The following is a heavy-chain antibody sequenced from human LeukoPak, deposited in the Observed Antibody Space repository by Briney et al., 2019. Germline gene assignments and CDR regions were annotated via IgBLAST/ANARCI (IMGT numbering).Heavy chain of an antibody. CDR1: GGSVSSGSYY. CDR3: ARVSGNSSGWYLAFDI. V-gene: IGHV4-61*01. Sequence: SETLSLTCTVSGGSVSSGSYYWSWIRQPPGTGLEWIEYIYYSGSTNYNPSLKSRVTISVDTSKNQFSLKLCSVTAADTAVYYCARVSGNSSGWYLAFDIWGQGTMVTVSS. D-gene: IGHD6-19*01. J-gene: IGHJ3*02. CDR2: IYYSGST.